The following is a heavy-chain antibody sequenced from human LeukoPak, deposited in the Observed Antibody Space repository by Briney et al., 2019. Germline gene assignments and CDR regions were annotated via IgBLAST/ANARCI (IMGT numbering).Heavy chain of an antibody. V-gene: IGHV1-18*01. CDR3: ARGGYCSSTNCYKAEYFQH. CDR2: ISAYNGNT. J-gene: IGHJ1*01. D-gene: IGHD2-2*02. Sequence: ASVKVSCKASGYTFTSYGISWVRQAPGQGLEWMGWISAYNGNTNYAQKLQGRVTMTTDTSTSTAYMELSSLRSEDTAVYYCARGGYCSSTNCYKAEYFQHWGQGTLVTVSS. CDR1: GYTFTSYG.